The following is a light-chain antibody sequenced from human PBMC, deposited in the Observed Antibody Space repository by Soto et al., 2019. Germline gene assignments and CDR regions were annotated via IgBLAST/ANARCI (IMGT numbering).Light chain of an antibody. Sequence: DMQLTQSPSSLSASVGDRVTITCRASQNVRSHLNWYQQKPGKAPKLLISESSILESGVPSKFSGDGYGTDFTLTIRSLQPEDFAIYYCQQTFSIPRTFGHGTRVEIK. J-gene: IGKJ1*01. V-gene: IGKV1-39*01. CDR3: QQTFSIPRT. CDR2: ESS. CDR1: QNVRSH.